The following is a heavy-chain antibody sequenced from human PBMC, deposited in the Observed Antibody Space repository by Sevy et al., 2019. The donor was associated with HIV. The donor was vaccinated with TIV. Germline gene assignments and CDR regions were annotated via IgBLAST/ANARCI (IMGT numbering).Heavy chain of an antibody. J-gene: IGHJ6*02. Sequence: ASVKVSCKASGFTFTSSAVQWVRQARGQRLEWIGWIVVGSGNTNYAQKFQERVTITRDMSTSTAYMELSSLNSEDTAVYYCAAGYCSSSSCYTDYYYGMDVWGQGTTVTVSS. CDR2: IVVGSGNT. CDR3: AAGYCSSSSCYTDYYYGMDV. CDR1: GFTFTSSA. V-gene: IGHV1-58*01. D-gene: IGHD2-2*02.